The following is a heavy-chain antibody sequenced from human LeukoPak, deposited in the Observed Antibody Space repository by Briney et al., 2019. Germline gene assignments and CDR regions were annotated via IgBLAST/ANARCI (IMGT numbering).Heavy chain of an antibody. D-gene: IGHD2-21*01. CDR2: INPNSGGT. Sequence: ASVKVSCKASGYTFTGYYMHWVRQAPGQGLEWMGWINPNSGGTNSAQKFQGRVSMTGDTSISTAYMELNRLTSDDTAMYYCARNSPAFDFWGQGTMVTVSS. J-gene: IGHJ3*01. CDR3: ARNSPAFDF. V-gene: IGHV1-2*02. CDR1: GYTFTGYY.